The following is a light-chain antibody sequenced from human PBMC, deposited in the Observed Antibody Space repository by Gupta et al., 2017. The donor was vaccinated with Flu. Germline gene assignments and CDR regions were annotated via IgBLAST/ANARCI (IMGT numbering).Light chain of an antibody. CDR1: QSVSSSY. CDR2: GAS. Sequence: VLTQSPGTLSLSPGERATLSCRASQSVSSSYLAWYQQKPGQAPRLLIYGASSRATGIPDRFSGSGSGTDFTLTISRLEPEDFAVYYCQQYGSSPWTFGQGTKVEIK. J-gene: IGKJ1*01. V-gene: IGKV3-20*01. CDR3: QQYGSSPWT.